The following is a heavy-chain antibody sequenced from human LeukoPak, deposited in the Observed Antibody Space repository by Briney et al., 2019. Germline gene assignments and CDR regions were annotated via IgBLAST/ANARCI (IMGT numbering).Heavy chain of an antibody. Sequence: GGSLRLSCAASGFTFSSYAMSWVRQAPGKGLEWVSAISGSGGGTYYADSVKGRFTISRDNSKNTLYLQMNSLRAEDTAVYYCAAFMVRGVIVEDYWGQGTLVTVSS. CDR1: GFTFSSYA. D-gene: IGHD3-10*01. J-gene: IGHJ4*02. V-gene: IGHV3-23*01. CDR3: AAFMVRGVIVEDY. CDR2: ISGSGGGT.